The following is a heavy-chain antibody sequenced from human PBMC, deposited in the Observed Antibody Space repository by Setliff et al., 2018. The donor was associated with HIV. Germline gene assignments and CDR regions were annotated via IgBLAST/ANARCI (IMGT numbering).Heavy chain of an antibody. V-gene: IGHV4-39*01. CDR1: GASISSPIYY. Sequence: SETLSLTCSVSGASISSPIYYWGWIRQAPGKGLEWIGNIYYNGNTNYKPSLERRLTISVDTSKNQFSLSLSSVTVTDTALYFCAAAEGQGPWYFFDNWGQGTQVTVSS. CDR2: IYYNGNT. CDR3: AAAEGQGPWYFFDN. D-gene: IGHD6-13*01. J-gene: IGHJ4*02.